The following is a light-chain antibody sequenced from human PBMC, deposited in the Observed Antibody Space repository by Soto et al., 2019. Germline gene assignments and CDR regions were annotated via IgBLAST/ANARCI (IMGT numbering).Light chain of an antibody. CDR2: DPS. CDR1: QAIRSN. V-gene: IGKV3-15*01. CDR3: QQYNSWPPLT. Sequence: EIVMTQSPATLSVSPGERATLSCRASQAIRSNLAWYQQKPGQAPRLLIYDPSSRATGVPARFSGSGSGTDFTLSISSLQSEDSAVYFCQQYNSWPPLTFGGGTKVDIK. J-gene: IGKJ4*01.